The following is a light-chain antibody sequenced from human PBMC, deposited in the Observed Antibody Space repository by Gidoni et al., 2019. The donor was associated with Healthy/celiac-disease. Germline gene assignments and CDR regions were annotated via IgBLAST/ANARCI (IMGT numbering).Light chain of an antibody. V-gene: IGLV1-44*01. CDR3: AAWDDSLNGRV. Sequence: QSVRTQPRAASGTPGQGVPIACSGRSSNIGRNTVNWYQQLPGPAPKLLLYSNNQRPSGVPDRFSGSKSGTSASLAISGLQSEDEADYYCAAWDDSLNGRVFGGGTKLTVL. CDR1: SSNIGRNT. J-gene: IGLJ3*02. CDR2: SNN.